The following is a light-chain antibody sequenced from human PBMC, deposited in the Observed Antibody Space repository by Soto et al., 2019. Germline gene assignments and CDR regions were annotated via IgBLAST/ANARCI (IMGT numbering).Light chain of an antibody. V-gene: IGKV3-15*01. CDR2: GAS. CDR3: QQYHNWPPKYT. Sequence: ENVFAKNPVTLSVSPGEGATLSWTASQSISTNLAWYQQKPGQAPRLLIYGASTRATGIPARFSGSGSGTEFTLTISSLQSEDFAVYYCQQYHNWPPKYTFGQGTKVDIK. J-gene: IGKJ2*01. CDR1: QSISTN.